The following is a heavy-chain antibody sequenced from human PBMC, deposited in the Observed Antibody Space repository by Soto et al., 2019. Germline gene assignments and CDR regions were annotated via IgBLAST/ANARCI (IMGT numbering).Heavy chain of an antibody. J-gene: IGHJ4*02. V-gene: IGHV4-30-4*01. CDR3: ARAGSLHPYYDFWSGYYRPYYFDY. CDR2: IYYSGST. D-gene: IGHD3-3*01. CDR1: GGSISSGDYY. Sequence: QVQLQESGPGLVKPSQTLSLTCTVSGGSISSGDYYWSWIRQPPGKGLEWIGYIYYSGSTYYNPSLKSRVTISVDTSQNQFSLKLSSVTAADTAVYYCARAGSLHPYYDFWSGYYRPYYFDYWGQGTLVTVSS.